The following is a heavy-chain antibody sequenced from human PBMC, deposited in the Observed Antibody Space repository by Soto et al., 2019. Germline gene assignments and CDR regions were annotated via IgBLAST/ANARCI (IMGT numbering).Heavy chain of an antibody. D-gene: IGHD1-26*01. J-gene: IGHJ3*02. Sequence: EVQLVESGGGLVKPGGSLRLSCAASGFTFSNAWMNWVRQAPGKGLEWVGRIKSKTDGGTTDYAAPVKGRFTISRDDSKNTLYLKMNSLKTEDTAVYYCTTDHGGRELRSDAFDIWGQGTMVAVSS. CDR2: IKSKTDGGTT. CDR1: GFTFSNAW. CDR3: TTDHGGRELRSDAFDI. V-gene: IGHV3-15*07.